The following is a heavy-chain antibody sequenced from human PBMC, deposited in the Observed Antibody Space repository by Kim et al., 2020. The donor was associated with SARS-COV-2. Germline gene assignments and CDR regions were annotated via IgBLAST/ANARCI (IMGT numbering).Heavy chain of an antibody. Sequence: SVKGRFTISRDNAKNSLYLQMNSLRAEDTAVYYCARDSTYSSSSGPYFDYWGQGTLVTVSS. D-gene: IGHD6-6*01. V-gene: IGHV3-21*01. J-gene: IGHJ4*02. CDR3: ARDSTYSSSSGPYFDY.